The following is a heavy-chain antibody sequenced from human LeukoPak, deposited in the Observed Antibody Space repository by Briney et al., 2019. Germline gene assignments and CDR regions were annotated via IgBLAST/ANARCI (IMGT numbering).Heavy chain of an antibody. CDR1: GFTFSSYA. D-gene: IGHD1-26*01. CDR2: ISYDGSNK. J-gene: IGHJ5*02. CDR3: ARGETRFDP. V-gene: IGHV3-30-3*01. Sequence: GGSLRPSCAASGFTFSSYAMHWVRQAPGKGLEWVAVISYDGSNKYYADSVKGRFTISRDNSKNTLYLQMNSLRAEDTAVYYCARGETRFDPWGQGTLVTVSS.